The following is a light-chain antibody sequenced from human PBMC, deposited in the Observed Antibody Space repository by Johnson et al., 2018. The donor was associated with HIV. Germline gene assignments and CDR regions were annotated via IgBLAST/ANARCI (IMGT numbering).Light chain of an antibody. V-gene: IGLV1-51*01. CDR2: DTD. CDR1: SSNIANNF. Sequence: QSVLTQPPSVSAAPGQKVTISCSGSSSNIANNFVSWYQQVPGTAPKLLIYDTDKRPSGIPDRFSGSKSGTSATLGISGHQTGDEADYYCGTWDNSLSAGVFGSGTKVTVL. J-gene: IGLJ1*01. CDR3: GTWDNSLSAGV.